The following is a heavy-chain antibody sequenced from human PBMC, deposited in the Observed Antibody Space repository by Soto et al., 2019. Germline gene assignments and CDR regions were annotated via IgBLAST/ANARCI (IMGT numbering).Heavy chain of an antibody. Sequence: GGSLRLSCAASGFTFSSYWMSWVRQAPGKGLEWVANIKQDGSEEYYVDSVKGRFTISRDNAKNSLYLQMNSLTAGDTAVYYCAKATATGGGAFDISGQGTMVTVSS. J-gene: IGHJ3*02. D-gene: IGHD2-8*02. CDR1: GFTFSSYW. V-gene: IGHV3-7*03. CDR3: AKATATGGGAFDI. CDR2: IKQDGSEE.